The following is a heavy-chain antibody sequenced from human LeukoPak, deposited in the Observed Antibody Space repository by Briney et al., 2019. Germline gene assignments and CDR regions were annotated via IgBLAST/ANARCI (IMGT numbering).Heavy chain of an antibody. CDR2: INPNSGGT. V-gene: IGHV1-2*04. D-gene: IGHD5-12*01. CDR1: GYTFTGYY. CDR3: ARAMRSNIVATIRGTSHYFDY. Sequence: ASVKVSCKASGYTFTGYYMHWVRQAPGQGLEWMGWINPNSGGTNYAQKFQGWVTMTRDTSISTAYMELSRLRSDDTAVYYCARAMRSNIVATIRGTSHYFDYWGQGTLVTVSS. J-gene: IGHJ4*02.